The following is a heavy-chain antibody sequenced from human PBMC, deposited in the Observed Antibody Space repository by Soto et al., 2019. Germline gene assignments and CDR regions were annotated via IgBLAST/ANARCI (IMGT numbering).Heavy chain of an antibody. CDR3: AIGSIVPYARIDNGWFGP. V-gene: IGHV1-18*01. Sequence: QVQLVQSGAEVKKPGASVKVSCKASGYTFTSYGISGVRQAPGPGLEWMGWISAYNGNTNYAQKLQGRVTITTDTPTSTDYMGRRCRRYYATAVYYCAIGSIVPYARIDNGWFGPWCQGTLVTVS. J-gene: IGHJ5*02. CDR1: GYTFTSYG. D-gene: IGHD2-2*01. CDR2: ISAYNGNT.